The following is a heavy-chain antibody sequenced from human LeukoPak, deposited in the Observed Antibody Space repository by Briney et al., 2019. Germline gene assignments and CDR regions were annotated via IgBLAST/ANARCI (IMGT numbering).Heavy chain of an antibody. CDR2: ISWNSGSI. D-gene: IGHD6-19*01. V-gene: IGHV3-9*01. CDR3: ARARGAVEDY. J-gene: IGHJ4*02. CDR1: GFTFDDYA. Sequence: GGSLRLSCAASGFTFDDYAMHWVRQAPGKGLEWVSGISWNSGSIGYADSVKGRFTISRDNAKNSLYLQMNSLRAEDTAVYYCARARGAVEDYWGQGTLVTVSS.